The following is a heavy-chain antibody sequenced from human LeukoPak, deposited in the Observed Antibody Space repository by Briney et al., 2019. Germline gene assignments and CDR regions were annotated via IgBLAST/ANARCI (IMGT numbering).Heavy chain of an antibody. CDR2: ISGSGGST. V-gene: IGHV3-23*01. CDR3: AGESNYDYVWGSYRRDY. J-gene: IGHJ4*02. D-gene: IGHD3-16*02. CDR1: GFTFSSYA. Sequence: GGSLRLSCAASGFTFSSYAMSWVRQAPGKGLEWVSAISGSGGSTYYADSVKGRFTISRDNSKNTLYLQMNSLRAEDTAVYYCAGESNYDYVWGSYRRDYWGQGTLVTVSS.